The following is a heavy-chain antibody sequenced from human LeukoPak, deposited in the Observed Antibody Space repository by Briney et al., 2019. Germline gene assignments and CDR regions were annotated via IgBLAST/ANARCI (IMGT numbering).Heavy chain of an antibody. J-gene: IGHJ5*02. V-gene: IGHV4-39*01. CDR2: IYYTGRT. CDR3: AQSLGSGNWIGNWFDP. CDR1: GXSISSSSHS. Sequence: PSETLSLTCTVSGXSISSSSHSWGWIRQPPGKGLEWTGTIYYTGRTYYNPSLESRLTISVDTSKNQFSPKLTSVTAADTAIYYCAQSLGSGNWIGNWFDPRGQGTLVTVSS. D-gene: IGHD1-1*01.